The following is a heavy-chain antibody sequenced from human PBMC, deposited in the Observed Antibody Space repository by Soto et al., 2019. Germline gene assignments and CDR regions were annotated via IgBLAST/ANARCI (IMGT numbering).Heavy chain of an antibody. J-gene: IGHJ4*02. CDR3: ARSDYFSFDY. CDR1: GFTFSDYA. D-gene: IGHD3-16*01. Sequence: GGSLRLSCAASGFTFSDYAMHWVRQAPGKGLEWVAVVSHDGRNTHYADSVKGRFTISRDSSKNTVYLQMNSLRAEDTAVYYCARSDYFSFDYWGQGTLVTVSS. CDR2: VSHDGRNT. V-gene: IGHV3-30*03.